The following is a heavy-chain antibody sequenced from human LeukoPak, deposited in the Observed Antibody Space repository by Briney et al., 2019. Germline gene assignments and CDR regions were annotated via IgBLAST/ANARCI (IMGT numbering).Heavy chain of an antibody. CDR3: TREDGYNRRFDY. CDR1: GFTFGDYA. J-gene: IGHJ4*02. CDR2: IRSKAYGGTT. V-gene: IGHV3-49*04. D-gene: IGHD5-24*01. Sequence: GGSLRLSCTASGFTFGDYAMSWVRQAPGKGLEWVGFIRSKAYGGTTECAASVKGRFTISRDDSKTIAYLQMNVLQTEDTAVYYCTREDGYNRRFDYWGQGALVTVSS.